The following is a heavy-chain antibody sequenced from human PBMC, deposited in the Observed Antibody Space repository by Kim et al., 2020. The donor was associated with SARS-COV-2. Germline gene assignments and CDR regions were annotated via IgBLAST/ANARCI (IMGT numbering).Heavy chain of an antibody. CDR3: ARHRAPALYVWFDP. V-gene: IGHV4-39*01. CDR2: LDYSGST. CDR1: GGSISSGSFY. D-gene: IGHD2-2*01. J-gene: IGHJ5*02. Sequence: SETLSLTCTVSGGSISSGSFYWGCIRQPPGKGLEWIGSLDYSGSTYYNPSLKSRVTISVDTSKNQFSLKLNSVTAADTAVYYCARHRAPALYVWFDPWGQGTLVTVSS.